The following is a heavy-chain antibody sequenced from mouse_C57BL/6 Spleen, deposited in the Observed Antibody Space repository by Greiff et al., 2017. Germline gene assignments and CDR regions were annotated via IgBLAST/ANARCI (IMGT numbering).Heavy chain of an antibody. D-gene: IGHD1-1*01. V-gene: IGHV14-4*01. CDR1: GFNIKDDY. CDR3: TPLITTVVAPFAY. J-gene: IGHJ3*01. Sequence: VQLQQSGAELVRPGASVKLSCTASGFNIKDDYMHWVKQRPEQGLEWIGWIDPENGDTEYASKFQGKATITADPSSNTAYLQLSSLTSEDTAVYYCTPLITTVVAPFAYWGQGTLVTVSA. CDR2: IDPENGDT.